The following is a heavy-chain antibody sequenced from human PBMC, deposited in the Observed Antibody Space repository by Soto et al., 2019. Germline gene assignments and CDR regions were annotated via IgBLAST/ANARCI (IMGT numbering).Heavy chain of an antibody. J-gene: IGHJ4*02. CDR3: AKYYMVTRSPFDY. CDR2: ITSTGDRA. D-gene: IGHD5-18*01. V-gene: IGHV3-23*01. Sequence: EVQLLESGGGLVQPGGSLRLSCAASGFTFSSYAMSWVRQAPGKGLEWVSSITSTGDRAYYADSVKGRFTVSRDNSKNTLDLQMNSLRAEDTAVYYSAKYYMVTRSPFDYWGQGTLVTVSS. CDR1: GFTFSSYA.